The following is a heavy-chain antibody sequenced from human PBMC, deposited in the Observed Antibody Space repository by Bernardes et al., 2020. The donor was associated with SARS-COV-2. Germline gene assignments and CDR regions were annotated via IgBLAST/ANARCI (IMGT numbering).Heavy chain of an antibody. CDR2: MYYSGNT. CDR1: GDSVTSSGYY. D-gene: IGHD2-15*01. CDR3: VRQCSGDACYSVY. Sequence: SSTLSLTCTVSGDSVTSSGYYWGWIRQPPGRGLEWIGSMYYSGNTYYNPSLKSRVTLSLDTSKNQFSLQLSSVTAADTALYYCVRQCSGDACYSVYWGQGTLATVSS. V-gene: IGHV4-39*01. J-gene: IGHJ4*02.